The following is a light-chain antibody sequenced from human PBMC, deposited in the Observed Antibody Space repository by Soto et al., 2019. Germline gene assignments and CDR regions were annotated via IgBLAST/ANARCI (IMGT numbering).Light chain of an antibody. CDR1: SSDIGSYTF. V-gene: IGLV2-23*01. J-gene: IGLJ1*01. CDR3: CSYAGSLNWV. CDR2: EAT. Sequence: QSVLTQPASVSGSPGQSITISCAGTSSDIGSYTFVSWFQQRPLKAPKLIIFEATRRPSGISDRFSGSKSGNTASLTITGLQPEDEADYYCCSYAGSLNWVFGTGTKVTVL.